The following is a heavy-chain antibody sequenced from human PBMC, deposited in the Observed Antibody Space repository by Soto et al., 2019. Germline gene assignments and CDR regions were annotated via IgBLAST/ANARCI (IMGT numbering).Heavy chain of an antibody. Sequence: ASVKVSCKSSGYNFTSYAVHWVRQAPGQRLEWMGWINAGNGNTKYSQKFQGRVTITRDTSASTAYMELSSLRSEDTAVYYCARDNRMVRGPYYYYGMDVWGQGTTVTVSS. CDR1: GYNFTSYA. J-gene: IGHJ6*02. CDR2: INAGNGNT. CDR3: ARDNRMVRGPYYYYGMDV. V-gene: IGHV1-3*01. D-gene: IGHD3-10*01.